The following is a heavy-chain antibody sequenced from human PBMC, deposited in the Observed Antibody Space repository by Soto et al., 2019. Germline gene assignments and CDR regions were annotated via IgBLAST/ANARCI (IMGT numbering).Heavy chain of an antibody. V-gene: IGHV1-69*08. CDR1: GGTFSSHT. D-gene: IGHD4-17*01. Sequence: QDQLVQSGAEVKKPGSSVKVSCKASGGTFSSHTFSWVRQAPGQGLEWMGRIIPALGTATYAQKFQGRVTITVGQSATTVYMELNSIRSEETAVYYCAGPDFGDSWYCDRVGGGPLGAVS. CDR2: IIPALGTA. CDR3: AGPDFGDSWYCDR. J-gene: IGHJ2*01.